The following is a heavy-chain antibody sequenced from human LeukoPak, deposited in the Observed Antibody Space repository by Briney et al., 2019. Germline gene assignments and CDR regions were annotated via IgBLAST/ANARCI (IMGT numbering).Heavy chain of an antibody. CDR1: GFTFSSYG. Sequence: GGSLRLSCAASGFTFSSYGMHWVRQAPGKGLEWVAVIWYDGSNKYLADSVKGRFTISRDNSKNTLYLQMNSLRAEDTAVYYCAKPLKLWFGELTAGNYYYYYGMDVWGQGTTVTVSS. J-gene: IGHJ6*02. CDR2: IWYDGSNK. D-gene: IGHD3-10*01. CDR3: AKPLKLWFGELTAGNYYYYYGMDV. V-gene: IGHV3-30*02.